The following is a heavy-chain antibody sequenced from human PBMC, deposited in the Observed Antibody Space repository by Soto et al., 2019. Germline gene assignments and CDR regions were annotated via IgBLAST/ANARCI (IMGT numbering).Heavy chain of an antibody. J-gene: IGHJ5*02. Sequence: QVQLVESGGGVVQPGRSLRLSCAASGFTFSSYGMHWVRQAPGKGLEWVAVISYDGSNKYYADSVKGRFTISRDNSKNTLYLQMTSLRAEDTAVYYCTGDYLLSWFDPWGQGTLVTVSS. CDR3: TGDYLLSWFDP. CDR2: ISYDGSNK. CDR1: GFTFSSYG. V-gene: IGHV3-30*03. D-gene: IGHD4-17*01.